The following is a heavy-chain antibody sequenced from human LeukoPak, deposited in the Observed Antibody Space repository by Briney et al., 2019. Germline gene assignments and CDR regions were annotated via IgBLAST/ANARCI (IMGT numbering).Heavy chain of an antibody. CDR2: IYYSGST. Sequence: SETLSLTCTVSGGSIRSSYYYWGWIRQPPGKGLEWIGSIYYSGSTYYNPSLKSRVTISVDTSKNQFSLKLSSVTAADTAVYYCARPSTKYSSPPGYFQHWGKGTLVTVSS. J-gene: IGHJ1*01. D-gene: IGHD6-13*01. V-gene: IGHV4-39*01. CDR1: GGSIRSSYYY. CDR3: ARPSTKYSSPPGYFQH.